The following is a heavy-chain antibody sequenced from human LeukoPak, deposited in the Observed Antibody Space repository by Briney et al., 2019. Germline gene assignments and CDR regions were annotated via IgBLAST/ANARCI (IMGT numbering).Heavy chain of an antibody. Sequence: SETLSLTCTVSGGSISSDSYHWGWIRQPPGKGLEWIGYIYYSGSTNYNPSLKSRVTISVDTSKNQFSLKLSSVTAADTAVYYCARTSGYSSSWYDYWGQGTLVTVSS. D-gene: IGHD6-13*01. J-gene: IGHJ4*02. CDR3: ARTSGYSSSWYDY. CDR1: GGSISSDSYH. CDR2: IYYSGST. V-gene: IGHV4-61*01.